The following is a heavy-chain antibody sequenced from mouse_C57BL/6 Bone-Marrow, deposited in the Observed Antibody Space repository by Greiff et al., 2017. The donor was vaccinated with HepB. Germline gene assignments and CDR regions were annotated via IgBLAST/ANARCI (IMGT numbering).Heavy chain of an antibody. CDR2: IYPRSGNT. CDR1: GYTFTSYG. Sequence: VQLQQSGAELARPGASVKLSCKASGYTFTSYGISWVKQRTGQGLEWIGEIYPRSGNTYYNEKFKGKATLTADKSSSTAYMELRSLTSEDSAVYFCAREDYYGSNFAYWGQGTLVTVSA. V-gene: IGHV1-81*01. D-gene: IGHD1-1*01. CDR3: AREDYYGSNFAY. J-gene: IGHJ3*01.